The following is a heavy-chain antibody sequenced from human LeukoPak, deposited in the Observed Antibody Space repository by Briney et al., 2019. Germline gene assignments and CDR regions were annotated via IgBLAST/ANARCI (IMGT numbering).Heavy chain of an antibody. CDR3: ARQYDSYFYYDLDL. J-gene: IGHJ6*04. Sequence: KPSETLSLTCTVSGGSISSSGYYWGWIRQPPGKGLEWIGSLYHPDSTYYNPSLKSRVTMSVDTSRNQFSLRLSFVTAADTAVYYCARQYDSYFYYDLDLWGTGTTVTVSS. V-gene: IGHV4-39*01. CDR2: LYHPDST. CDR1: GGSISSSGYY.